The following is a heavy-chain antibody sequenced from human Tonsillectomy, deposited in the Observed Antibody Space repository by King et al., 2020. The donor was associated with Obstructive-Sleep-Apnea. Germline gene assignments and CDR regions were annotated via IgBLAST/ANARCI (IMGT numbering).Heavy chain of an antibody. V-gene: IGHV3-33*01. CDR3: AREAIAAAGKTRSWFDP. CDR2: IWYYGSKK. D-gene: IGHD6-13*01. CDR1: GFTFSSYG. Sequence: VQLVESGGGVVQPWRYLRLSCAASGFTFSSYGMHWVRQAPGKGLEWVAVIWYYGSKKYYAESVKGRFTIPRDNSKNTLYLQMNSRRAADKAVYYCAREAIAAAGKTRSWFDPWGQGTLVTVSS. J-gene: IGHJ5*02.